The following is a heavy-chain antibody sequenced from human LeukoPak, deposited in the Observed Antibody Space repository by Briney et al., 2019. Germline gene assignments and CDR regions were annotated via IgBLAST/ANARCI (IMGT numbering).Heavy chain of an antibody. CDR2: IGPKSGDK. J-gene: IGHJ3*02. CDR1: GYTXTDYF. V-gene: IGHV1-2*02. D-gene: IGHD7-27*01. Sequence: GASVKVSCKGSGYTXTDYFIHGVRQGPGQGLEWMGWIGPKSGDKSYSQKFQGRVTVTRDTSISTAYMDLSRLRFDDTAVYYCGRNRLGKALDIWGQGTMVTVSS. CDR3: GRNRLGKALDI.